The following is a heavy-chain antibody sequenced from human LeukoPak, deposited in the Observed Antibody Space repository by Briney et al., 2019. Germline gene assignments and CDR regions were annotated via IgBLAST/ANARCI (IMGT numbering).Heavy chain of an antibody. CDR2: INHSGST. Sequence: PSETLSLTCAVYGGSFSGYYWSWTRQPPGKGLEWIGEINHSGSTNYNPSLKSRVTISVDTSKNQFSLKLSSVTAADTAVYYCARGNSGWFRVFDYWGQGTLVTVSS. CDR1: GGSFSGYY. V-gene: IGHV4-34*01. J-gene: IGHJ4*02. CDR3: ARGNSGWFRVFDY. D-gene: IGHD6-19*01.